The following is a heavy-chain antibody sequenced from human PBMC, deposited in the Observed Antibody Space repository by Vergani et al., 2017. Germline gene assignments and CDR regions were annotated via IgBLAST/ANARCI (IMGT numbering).Heavy chain of an antibody. V-gene: IGHV3-30-3*01. CDR1: VFTFSSYA. CDR3: AREQRYYYDSSGYPHFDY. D-gene: IGHD3-22*01. CDR2: ISYDGSNK. J-gene: IGHJ4*02. Sequence: QVPLVESGGGVVQPGRSLRLSCAASVFTFSSYALHWVRQAPGNGLGWVAVISYDGSNKYYADSVKGRFTISRDNSKNTLYLQMNSLRAEDTAVYYCAREQRYYYDSSGYPHFDYWGQGTLVTVSS.